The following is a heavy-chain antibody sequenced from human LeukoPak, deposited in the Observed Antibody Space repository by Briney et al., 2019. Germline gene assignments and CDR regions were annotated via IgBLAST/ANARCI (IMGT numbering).Heavy chain of an antibody. Sequence: GASVKVSCKASGYTFTSYYMHWVRQAPGQGLEWMGIINPSGGSTSYAQKFQGRVTMTRDTSTSTVYMELSSLRSEDTAVYYCARDRRILCYYYYGMDVWGQGTTVTVSS. D-gene: IGHD2-15*01. CDR2: INPSGGST. CDR3: ARDRRILCYYYYGMDV. V-gene: IGHV1-46*01. CDR1: GYTFTSYY. J-gene: IGHJ6*02.